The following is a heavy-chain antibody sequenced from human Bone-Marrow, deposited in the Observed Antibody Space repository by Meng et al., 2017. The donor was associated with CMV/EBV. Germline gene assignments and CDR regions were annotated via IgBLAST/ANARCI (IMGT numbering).Heavy chain of an antibody. V-gene: IGHV3-53*01. CDR1: GFTVSSNY. CDR2: IYSGGST. D-gene: IGHD2-15*01. Sequence: GGSLRLSCAASGFTVSSNYMSWVRQAPGKGLEWVSVIYSGGSTYYADSVKGRFTISRDNSKNSLYLQMNSLRAEDTAVYYCARSPVVVVVAATYYYYYYGMDVWGQGTTVTVSS. CDR3: ARSPVVVVVAATYYYYYYGMDV. J-gene: IGHJ6*02.